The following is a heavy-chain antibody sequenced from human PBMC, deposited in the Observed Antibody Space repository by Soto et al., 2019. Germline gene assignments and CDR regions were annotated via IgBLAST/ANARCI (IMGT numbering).Heavy chain of an antibody. CDR2: IWYDGSNK. V-gene: IGHV3-33*01. CDR3: ARGIDYGDYAIDY. Sequence: QVQLVESGGGVVQPGKSLRLSCIASGFSFNIYGMHWVRQAPCNGLEWVAVIWYDGSNKYFADSVKGRFTISRDNSRNTLSLQMNSLRAEDTAIYYCARGIDYGDYAIDYWGQGTLVSVSS. CDR1: GFSFNIYG. D-gene: IGHD4-17*01. J-gene: IGHJ4*02.